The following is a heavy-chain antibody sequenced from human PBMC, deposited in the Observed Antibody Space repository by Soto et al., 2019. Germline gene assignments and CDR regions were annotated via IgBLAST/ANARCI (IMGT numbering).Heavy chain of an antibody. D-gene: IGHD6-6*01. CDR2: IYYSGST. V-gene: IGHV4-59*01. J-gene: IGHJ4*02. CDR1: GGSISDFY. CDR3: ARVGGLAARTFDY. Sequence: NPSETLSLTCTVSGGSISDFYCSWVRQAPGKGLEWIGYIYYSGSTNYSPSLKSRVTISVDTSRNQFSLNLRSMSPADTAVYYCARVGGLAARTFDYWGPGTLVTVSS.